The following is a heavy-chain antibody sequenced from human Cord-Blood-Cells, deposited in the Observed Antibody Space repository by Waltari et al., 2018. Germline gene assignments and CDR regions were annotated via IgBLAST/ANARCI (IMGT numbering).Heavy chain of an antibody. D-gene: IGHD6-13*01. CDR3: ARVIAAAGLWYFDL. Sequence: QVQLQESGPGLVKPSETLSLTCTVSGGSISSHYWSWIRQPPGKGLEWIGYIYYSGSTNSNPSLKRRVTISVDTSKNQFSLKLSSVTAADTAVYYCARVIAAAGLWYFDLWGRGTLVTVSS. V-gene: IGHV4-59*11. CDR1: GGSISSHY. CDR2: IYYSGST. J-gene: IGHJ2*01.